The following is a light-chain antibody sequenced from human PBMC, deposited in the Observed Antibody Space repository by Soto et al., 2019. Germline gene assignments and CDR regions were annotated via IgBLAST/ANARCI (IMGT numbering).Light chain of an antibody. CDR3: MQDLHTPST. V-gene: IGKV2-28*01. J-gene: IGKJ2*01. CDR2: LVS. Sequence: DIVMTQSPLSLPVTPGEPASISCRSSQSLLHSNGNTYLDWYLQKPGHSPQLLIYLVSNRASGGHHRFRGSGSGSDFTLKISRVEAEDVGVYYCMQDLHTPSTFGRGTKLEIK. CDR1: QSLLHSNGNTY.